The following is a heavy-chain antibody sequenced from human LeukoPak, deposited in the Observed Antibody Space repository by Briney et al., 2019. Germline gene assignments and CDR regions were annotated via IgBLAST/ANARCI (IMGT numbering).Heavy chain of an antibody. CDR1: GFTFDDYA. Sequence: GGSLRLSCAASGFTFDDYAMHWVRQAPGKGLEWVSGISWNSGSIGYADSVKGRFTISRDNAKNSLYLQMNSLRAEDTALYYCAKDILSDYGGNSFDYWGQGTLVTVSS. CDR3: AKDILSDYGGNSFDY. J-gene: IGHJ4*02. D-gene: IGHD4-23*01. V-gene: IGHV3-9*01. CDR2: ISWNSGSI.